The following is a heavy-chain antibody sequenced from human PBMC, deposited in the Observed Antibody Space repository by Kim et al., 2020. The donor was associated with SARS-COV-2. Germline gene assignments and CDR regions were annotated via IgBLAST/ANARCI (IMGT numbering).Heavy chain of an antibody. V-gene: IGHV1-2*06. CDR1: GFLLSAYF. CDR3: ARSFTAYDAFHM. Sequence: ASVKVSCKATGFLLSAYFIHWVRLAPGQGLEWMGRSKPNSGGANSAQKFQGRVTITRDTSISTAYMELSRLTSDDTAVYYCARSFTAYDAFHMWGQGTMLTVSS. CDR2: SKPNSGGA. J-gene: IGHJ3*02. D-gene: IGHD2-21*02.